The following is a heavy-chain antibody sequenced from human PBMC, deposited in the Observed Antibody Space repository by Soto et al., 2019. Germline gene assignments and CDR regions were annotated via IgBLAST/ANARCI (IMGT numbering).Heavy chain of an antibody. CDR1: GFTFSSYA. CDR2: ISYDGSNK. D-gene: IGHD1-26*01. Sequence: GGSLRLSCAASGFTFSSYAMHWVRQAPGKGLEWVAVISYDGSNKYYADSVKGRFTISRDNSKNTLYLQMNSLRAEDTAAYYCARTRGGSYQHDAFDIWGQGTMVTVSS. CDR3: ARTRGGSYQHDAFDI. J-gene: IGHJ3*02. V-gene: IGHV3-30-3*01.